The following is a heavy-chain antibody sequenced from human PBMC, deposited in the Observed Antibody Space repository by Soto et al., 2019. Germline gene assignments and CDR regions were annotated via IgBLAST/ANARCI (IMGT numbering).Heavy chain of an antibody. Sequence: QVHLVQSGAEVKKPGSSVKVSCKASGDTFSSFAISWVRQAPGQGLEWMGGIIPIFRTPKYGQKFQGRVTVTADQXTSTAYMGLSSLRSEDTAVYYCARDKDREQLGGNYYYALDVWGQGTTVIVSS. CDR1: GDTFSSFA. D-gene: IGHD1-1*01. J-gene: IGHJ6*02. V-gene: IGHV1-69*12. CDR3: ARDKDREQLGGNYYYALDV. CDR2: IIPIFRTP.